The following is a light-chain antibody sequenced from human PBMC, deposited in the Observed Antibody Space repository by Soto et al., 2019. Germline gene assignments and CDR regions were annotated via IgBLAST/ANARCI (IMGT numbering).Light chain of an antibody. CDR2: DVS. J-gene: IGLJ2*01. V-gene: IGLV2-14*01. CDR1: SSDVDGYNY. CDR3: SSHTSSSTVI. Sequence: QSALTQPASVSGSPGQSIAISCTGSSSDVDGYNYVSWYQQHSGKAPKLMIYDVSNRPSGVSDRFSGSKSGNTASLTISGLQAEDEAEYYCSSHTSSSTVIFGGGTKLTVL.